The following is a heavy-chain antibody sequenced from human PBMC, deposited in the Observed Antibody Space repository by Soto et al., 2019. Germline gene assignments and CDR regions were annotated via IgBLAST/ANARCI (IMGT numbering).Heavy chain of an antibody. CDR2: INAGNGNT. CDR1: GYTFTSYA. CDR3: AKGYYDSSGYSPPALLFDS. J-gene: IGHJ4*02. Sequence: QVQLVQSGAEVKKPGASVKVSCKASGYTFTSYAMHWVRQAPGQRLEWMGWINAGNGNTKYSQKFQGRVTITRDTSSSTYYRELSSLRSEDTAVYYCAKGYYDSSGYSPPALLFDSWGQGTLVTVSS. V-gene: IGHV1-3*01. D-gene: IGHD3-22*01.